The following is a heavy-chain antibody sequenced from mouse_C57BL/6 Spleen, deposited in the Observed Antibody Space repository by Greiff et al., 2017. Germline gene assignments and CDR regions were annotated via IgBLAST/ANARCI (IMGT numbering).Heavy chain of an antibody. V-gene: IGHV2-2*01. CDR1: GFSLTSYG. CDR3: ASIYDGYPYAMDY. D-gene: IGHD2-3*01. Sequence: VKLQQSGPGLVQPSPSLSITCTVSGFSLTSYGVHWVRQSPGKGLEWLGVIWSGGSTDYNAAFISRLSISKDNSKSQVFFKMNSLQADDTAIYYCASIYDGYPYAMDYWGQGTSVTVSS. J-gene: IGHJ4*01. CDR2: IWSGGST.